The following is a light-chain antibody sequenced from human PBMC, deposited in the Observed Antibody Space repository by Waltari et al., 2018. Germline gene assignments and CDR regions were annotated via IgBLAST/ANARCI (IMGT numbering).Light chain of an antibody. CDR2: DVS. J-gene: IGLJ3*02. CDR1: NSDIGFYNY. CDR3: NSYTGSNSWV. Sequence: QSALTQPASVSGSPGQSITISCTGTNSDIGFYNYVSWYRQYTGKAPKLIIYDVSERPSGVSSRFSASKSGNTASLTISGLQADDEADYYCNSYTGSNSWVFGGGTKVTVL. V-gene: IGLV2-14*01.